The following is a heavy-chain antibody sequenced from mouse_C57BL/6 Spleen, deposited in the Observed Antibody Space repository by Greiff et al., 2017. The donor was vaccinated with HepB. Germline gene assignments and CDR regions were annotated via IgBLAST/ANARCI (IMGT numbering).Heavy chain of an antibody. CDR1: GFSLTSYG. CDR3: ARHGGDYDGAWFAY. Sequence: VHLKQSGPGLVAPSQSLSITCTVSGFSLTSYGVHWVRQPPGKGLEWLVVIWSDGSTTYNSALKSRLSISKDNSKSQVFLKMNSLQTDDTAMYYCARHGGDYDGAWFAYWGQGTLVTVSA. V-gene: IGHV2-6-1*01. CDR2: IWSDGST. J-gene: IGHJ3*01. D-gene: IGHD2-4*01.